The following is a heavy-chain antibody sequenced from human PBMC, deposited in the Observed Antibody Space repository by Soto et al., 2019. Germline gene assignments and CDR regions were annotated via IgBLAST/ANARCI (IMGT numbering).Heavy chain of an antibody. J-gene: IGHJ6*02. D-gene: IGHD3-3*01. V-gene: IGHV1-2*02. CDR1: GYTFTGYY. Sequence: ASVKVSCKASGYTFTGYYMHWVRQAPGQGLEWMGWINPNSGGTNYAQKFQGRVTMTRDTSISTAYMELSRLRSDDTAVYYCARDGSGYDYYGMDVWGQGTTVTVSS. CDR3: ARDGSGYDYYGMDV. CDR2: INPNSGGT.